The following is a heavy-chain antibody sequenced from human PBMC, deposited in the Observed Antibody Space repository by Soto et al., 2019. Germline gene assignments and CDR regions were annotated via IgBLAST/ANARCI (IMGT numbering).Heavy chain of an antibody. J-gene: IGHJ4*02. CDR3: AKEADISGYYPDY. D-gene: IGHD3-22*01. CDR2: ISGSGGST. V-gene: IGHV3-23*01. Sequence: PGGSLRLACAASGFTFSSYAMSWVRQAPGKGLEWVSVISGSGGSTHYADSVKGRSTISRDNSKNTLHLQVNSPRGEDTAVSYCAKEADISGYYPDYWGQGTQVTVS. CDR1: GFTFSSYA.